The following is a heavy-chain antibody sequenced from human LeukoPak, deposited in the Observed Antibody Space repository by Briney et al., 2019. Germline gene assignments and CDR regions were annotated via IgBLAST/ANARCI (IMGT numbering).Heavy chain of an antibody. CDR1: GRSISSTNYY. V-gene: IGHV4-61*02. CDR2: IYSTGSP. D-gene: IGHD3-10*01. CDR3: ARDRGITTARGVPSWFDA. J-gene: IGHJ5*02. Sequence: SETLSLTCTVSGRSISSTNYYWTWLRQPAGTGLEWIGRIYSTGSPSYSPSLKSRVTISVDTSTNQFSLKLTSVTAADTAVYYCARDRGITTARGVPSWFDAWGQGILVTVSS.